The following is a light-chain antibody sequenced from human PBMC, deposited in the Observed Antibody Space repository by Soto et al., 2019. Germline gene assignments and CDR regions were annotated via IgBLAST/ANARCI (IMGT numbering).Light chain of an antibody. Sequence: QSVLTQPPSVSGAPGQRVTISCTGSISNIGAGYDVHWYQQLPGTVPKVLIYGNSNRPSGVPDRFSGSKSGTSASLAITGLQAEDEADYYCKSYDISLSGFHVLGTGAKVTVL. V-gene: IGLV1-40*01. CDR1: ISNIGAGYD. J-gene: IGLJ1*01. CDR2: GNS. CDR3: KSYDISLSGFHV.